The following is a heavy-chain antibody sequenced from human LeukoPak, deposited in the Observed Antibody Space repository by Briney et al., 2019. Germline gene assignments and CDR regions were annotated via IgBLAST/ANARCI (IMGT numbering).Heavy chain of an antibody. J-gene: IGHJ4*02. D-gene: IGHD3-10*01. Sequence: SETLSLTCTVSGGSISSSSYYWGWIRQPPGKGLEWIGGIYYSGSTNYNPSLKSRVTISVDTSKNQFSLKLSSVTAADTAVYYCARRYYYDSGNYKYYFNYWGQGTLVTVSS. CDR2: IYYSGST. CDR3: ARRYYYDSGNYKYYFNY. CDR1: GGSISSSSYY. V-gene: IGHV4-39*01.